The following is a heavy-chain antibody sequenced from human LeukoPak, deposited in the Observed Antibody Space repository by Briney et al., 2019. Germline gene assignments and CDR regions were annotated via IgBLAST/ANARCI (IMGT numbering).Heavy chain of an antibody. D-gene: IGHD5-18*01. J-gene: IGHJ4*02. Sequence: SETLSLTCTVSGGSIGSSSYYWGWIRQPPGKGLEWIGSIYYSGSTYYNPSLKSRVTISVDTSKNQFSLKLSSVTAADTAVYYCARRRTGYSYAVFDYWGQGTLVTVSS. CDR3: ARRRTGYSYAVFDY. CDR1: GGSIGSSSYY. V-gene: IGHV4-39*01. CDR2: IYYSGST.